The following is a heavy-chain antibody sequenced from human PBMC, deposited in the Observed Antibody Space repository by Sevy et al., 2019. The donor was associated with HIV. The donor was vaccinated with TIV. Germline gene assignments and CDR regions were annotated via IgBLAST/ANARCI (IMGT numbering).Heavy chain of an antibody. CDR2: ISGHGGST. J-gene: IGHJ4*02. CDR1: GVTFSSYA. Sequence: GGSLRLSCADSGVTFSSYAMSWVRQAPGKGLEWVSTISGHGGSTYYAGAVKGRFTNSRDNSKKMVYLQMNSLRAEDTAVYYRAKDSGISAQIVVALRYWGQGTQVTVSS. V-gene: IGHV3-23*01. CDR3: AKDSGISAQIVVALRY. D-gene: IGHD3-22*01.